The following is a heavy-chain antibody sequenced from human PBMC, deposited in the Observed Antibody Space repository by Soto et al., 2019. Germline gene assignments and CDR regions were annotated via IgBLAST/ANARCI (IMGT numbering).Heavy chain of an antibody. V-gene: IGHV4-31*03. Sequence: NPSETLSLTCTVSGGSISSGGYYWRWIRQHPGKCLEWIGYIYYSGSTYYNPSLKSRVTISVDTSKNQFSLKLSSVTAADTAVYYCASSIAVAGITNWFDPWGQGTLVTVYS. CDR3: ASSIAVAGITNWFDP. J-gene: IGHJ5*02. CDR1: GGSISSGGYY. CDR2: IYYSGST. D-gene: IGHD6-19*01.